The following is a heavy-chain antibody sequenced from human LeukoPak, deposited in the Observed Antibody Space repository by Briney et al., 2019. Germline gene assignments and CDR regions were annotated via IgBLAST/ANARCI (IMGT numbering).Heavy chain of an antibody. Sequence: GGSLRLSCAASGFTFSLHAMTWVRQAPGKGLEWVSRISGSGGSTYYADSVKGRFTISRDNSKSTLSLQMNSLRAEDTAVYYCAKGHYDTGTFGAFDIWGQGTMVTVSS. J-gene: IGHJ3*02. D-gene: IGHD3-22*01. CDR1: GFTFSLHA. V-gene: IGHV3-23*01. CDR3: AKGHYDTGTFGAFDI. CDR2: ISGSGGST.